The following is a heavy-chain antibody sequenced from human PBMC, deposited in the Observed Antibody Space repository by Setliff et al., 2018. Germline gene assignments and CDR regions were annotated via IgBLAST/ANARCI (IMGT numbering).Heavy chain of an antibody. CDR2: INPSSGRT. Sequence: ASVMVSCKASGYTFTSHYMHWVRQAPGLGLEWVGTINPSSGRTSYAQKFQGRVTMTRDTSTSTVYMDMSSLRSEDTAVYYCARDVFPYHYEGAFDIWGQGTMVTVSS. V-gene: IGHV1-46*01. D-gene: IGHD3-22*01. CDR1: GYTFTSHY. J-gene: IGHJ3*02. CDR3: ARDVFPYHYEGAFDI.